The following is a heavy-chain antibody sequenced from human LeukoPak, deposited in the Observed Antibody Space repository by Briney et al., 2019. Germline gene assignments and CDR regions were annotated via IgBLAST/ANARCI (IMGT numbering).Heavy chain of an antibody. V-gene: IGHV3-48*02. D-gene: IGHD6-19*01. CDR3: ASKGDTSAGWYY. J-gene: IGHJ4*02. CDR1: GFTFSSYT. CDR2: ISSSSSRI. Sequence: SGGSLRLSCAASGFTFSSYTMNWVRQAPGKGLEWVSYISSSSSRIYYADSVKGRFTISRDNAKNSLYLEMNSLRDEDTAVYYCASKGDTSAGWYYWGQGTLVTVSS.